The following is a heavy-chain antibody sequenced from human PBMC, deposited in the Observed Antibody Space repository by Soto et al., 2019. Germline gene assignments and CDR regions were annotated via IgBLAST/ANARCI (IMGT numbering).Heavy chain of an antibody. CDR3: ARDAYSGSYYDGYYYYGMDV. CDR1: GYTFTSYG. Sequence: ASVKVSCKASGYTFTSYGISWVRQAPGQGLEWMGWISAYNGNTNYAQKLQGRVTMTTDTSTSTAYMELRSLRSDDTAVYYCARDAYSGSYYDGYYYYGMDVWGQGTTVIVSS. CDR2: ISAYNGNT. V-gene: IGHV1-18*01. D-gene: IGHD1-26*01. J-gene: IGHJ6*02.